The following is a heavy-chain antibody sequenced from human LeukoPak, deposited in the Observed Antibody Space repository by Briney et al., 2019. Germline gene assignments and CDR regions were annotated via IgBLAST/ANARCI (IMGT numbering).Heavy chain of an antibody. CDR2: ISGSGGST. Sequence: GESLRLSCAASGFTFSSYAMSWVRQAPGKGLEWVSAISGSGGSTYYADSVKGRFTISRDNAKNSLYLQMNSLRAEDTALYYCAKDRRSLCDAFDIWGQGTMVTVSS. J-gene: IGHJ3*02. CDR1: GFTFSSYA. CDR3: AKDRRSLCDAFDI. V-gene: IGHV3-23*01.